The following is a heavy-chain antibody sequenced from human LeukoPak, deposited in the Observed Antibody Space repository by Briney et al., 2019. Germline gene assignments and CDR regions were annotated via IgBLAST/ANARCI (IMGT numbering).Heavy chain of an antibody. J-gene: IGHJ4*02. V-gene: IGHV4-34*01. D-gene: IGHD3-16*02. CDR3: ARAAPPYYDYVWGSYRYTKYYFDY. CDR1: GGSFSGYY. CDR2: INHSGST. Sequence: SETLSLTCAVYGGSFSGYYWSWIRQPPGKGLEWIGEINHSGSTNYNPSLKSRVTISVDTSKNQFSLKLSSVTAADTAVYYCARAAPPYYDYVWGSYRYTKYYFDYWGQGTLVTVSS.